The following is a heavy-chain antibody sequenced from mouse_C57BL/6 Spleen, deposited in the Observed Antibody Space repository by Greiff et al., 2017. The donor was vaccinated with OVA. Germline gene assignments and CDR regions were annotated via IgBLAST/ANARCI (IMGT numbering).Heavy chain of an antibody. CDR2: IYPGDGDT. CDR3: ARTPGSSPYYFDY. Sequence: QVQLKESGPELVKPGASVKISCKASGYAFSSSWMNWVKQRPGKGLEWIGRIYPGDGDTNYNGKFKGKATLTADKSSSTAYMQLSSLTSEDSAVYFCARTPGSSPYYFDYWGQGTTLTVSS. J-gene: IGHJ2*01. CDR1: GYAFSSSW. D-gene: IGHD1-1*01. V-gene: IGHV1-82*01.